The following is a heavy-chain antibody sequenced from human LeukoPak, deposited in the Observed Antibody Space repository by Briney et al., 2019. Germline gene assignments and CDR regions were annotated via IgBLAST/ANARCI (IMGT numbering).Heavy chain of an antibody. J-gene: IGHJ5*02. CDR2: VNHSGST. Sequence: SETLSLTCAVYGGSFSGYYWSWIRQPPGKGLEWIGEVNHSGSTNYNPSLKSRVTISVDTSKNQFSLKLSSVTAADTAVYYCAREWRYQLLSNKWFDPWGHGTLVTVSS. CDR3: AREWRYQLLSNKWFDP. V-gene: IGHV4-34*01. CDR1: GGSFSGYY. D-gene: IGHD2-2*01.